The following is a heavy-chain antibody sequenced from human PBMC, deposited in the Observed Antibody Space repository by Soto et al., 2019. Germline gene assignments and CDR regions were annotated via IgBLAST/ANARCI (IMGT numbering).Heavy chain of an antibody. V-gene: IGHV3-30*18. CDR1: GFTFSSYG. D-gene: IGHD6-13*01. CDR2: ISYDGSNK. J-gene: IGHJ6*02. Sequence: QVQLVESGGGVVQPGRSLRLSCAASGFTFSSYGMHWVRQAPGKGLEWVAVISYDGSNKYYADSVKGRFTISRDNSKNTPYLQKNSLRAGDTAVYYCAKDLKARSSSWGKEGGDYYDYGMDVWGQGTTVTVSS. CDR3: AKDLKARSSSWGKEGGDYYDYGMDV.